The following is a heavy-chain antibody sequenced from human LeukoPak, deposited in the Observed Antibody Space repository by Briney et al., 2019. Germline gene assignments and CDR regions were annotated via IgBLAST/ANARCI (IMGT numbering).Heavy chain of an antibody. CDR3: ARGDGYNPFDY. J-gene: IGHJ4*02. Sequence: SETLSLTCTVSGGSISRYYWGWIRQPPGKGLEWIGSIYYSGSTYYNPSLKSRVTISVDTSKNQFSLKLSSVTAADTAVYYCARGDGYNPFDYWGQGTLVTVSS. CDR1: GGSISRYY. CDR2: IYYSGST. D-gene: IGHD6-25*01. V-gene: IGHV4-39*07.